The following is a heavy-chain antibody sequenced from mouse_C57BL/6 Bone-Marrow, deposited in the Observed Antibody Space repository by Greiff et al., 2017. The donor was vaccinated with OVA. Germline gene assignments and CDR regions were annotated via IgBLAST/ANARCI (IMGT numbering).Heavy chain of an antibody. CDR3: ARLGHWYFDV. CDR1: GFTFSDYG. J-gene: IGHJ1*03. CDR2: ISSGSSTI. Sequence: DVKLQESGGGLVKPGGSLKLSCAASGFTFSDYGMHWVRQAPEKGLEWVAYISSGSSTIYYADTVKGRFTISRDNAKNTLFLQMTSLRSEDTAMYYCARLGHWYFDVWGTGTTVTVSS. D-gene: IGHD4-1*01. V-gene: IGHV5-17*01.